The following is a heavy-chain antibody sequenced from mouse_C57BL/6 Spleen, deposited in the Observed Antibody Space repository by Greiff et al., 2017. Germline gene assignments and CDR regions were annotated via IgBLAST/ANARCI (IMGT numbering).Heavy chain of an antibody. CDR3: ARDMSWWYFDF. Sequence: EVKLQESGPGMVKPSQSLSLTCTVTGYSITSGYDWHWIRHFPGNKLEWMGYISYSGRPNYNQSLKSRISITHDTSKNHFFLKLNSVTTEDTSTYYGARDMSWWYFDFWGTGTTVTVSS. D-gene: IGHD2-3*01. V-gene: IGHV3-1*01. CDR1: GYSITSGYD. CDR2: ISYSGRP. J-gene: IGHJ1*03.